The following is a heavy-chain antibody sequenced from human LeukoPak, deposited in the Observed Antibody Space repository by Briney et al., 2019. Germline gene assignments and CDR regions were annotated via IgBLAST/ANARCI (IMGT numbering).Heavy chain of an antibody. D-gene: IGHD3-10*02. CDR2: ISHDASNK. Sequence: GGSLRVSCAGSGFTFSNSAIHWFRLAPGKGLEWVAFISHDASNKYFSDSVDGRFTVSRLNSQNTAYLQMNNLRPEDTAIYYCASEDVDTGDFWGQGTLVTVSS. J-gene: IGHJ4*02. CDR3: ASEDVDTGDF. V-gene: IGHV3-30*04. CDR1: GFTFSNSA.